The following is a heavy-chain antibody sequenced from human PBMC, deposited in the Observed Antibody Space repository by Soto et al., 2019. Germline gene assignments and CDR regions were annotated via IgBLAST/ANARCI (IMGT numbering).Heavy chain of an antibody. CDR3: ARLEKDTTTVTNPNDFDI. CDR2: IYYSGST. D-gene: IGHD4-17*01. CDR1: GGSISSYY. Sequence: QVQLQESGPGLVKPSETLSLTCTVSGGSISSYYWSWIRQPPGKGLECIGYIYYSGSTNYNPSLKSRVTISVDTSKNQFSLKLSSVTAADTAVYYCARLEKDTTTVTNPNDFDIWGQGTMVTVSS. V-gene: IGHV4-59*08. J-gene: IGHJ3*02.